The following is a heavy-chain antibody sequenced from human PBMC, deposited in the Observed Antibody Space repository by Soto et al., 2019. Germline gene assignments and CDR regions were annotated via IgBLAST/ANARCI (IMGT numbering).Heavy chain of an antibody. V-gene: IGHV5-51*01. D-gene: IGHD1-26*01. J-gene: IGHJ6*02. Sequence: PGESLKISCKGSGYSFTNNWIGWVRQMPGKALEWMGIIYPGDSDTRYSPSFQGRVTISADKSINTAYLQWSSLQASDTAMYYCARQWEPGGPSYFGMDAWRQRTTVPGSS. CDR2: IYPGDSDT. CDR1: GYSFTNNW. CDR3: ARQWEPGGPSYFGMDA.